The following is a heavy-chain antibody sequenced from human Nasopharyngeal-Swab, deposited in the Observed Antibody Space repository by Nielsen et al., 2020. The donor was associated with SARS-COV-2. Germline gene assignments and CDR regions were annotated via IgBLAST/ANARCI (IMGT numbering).Heavy chain of an antibody. CDR3: ARSSTGVSHPYHSDF. CDR2: IYPGDFDT. J-gene: IGHJ4*02. D-gene: IGHD3/OR15-3a*01. Sequence: GESLKISCKGSGYSLSTFWIAWVRQMPGKGLEWMGIIYPGDFDTRYSPSFQGQVSISVDKSISTAFLHWSSLKASDTAMYYCARSSTGVSHPYHSDFWGQGTQVTVPS. CDR1: GYSLSTFW. V-gene: IGHV5-51*01.